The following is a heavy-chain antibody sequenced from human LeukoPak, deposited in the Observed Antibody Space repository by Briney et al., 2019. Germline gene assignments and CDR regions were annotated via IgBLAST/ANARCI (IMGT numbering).Heavy chain of an antibody. D-gene: IGHD2-15*01. Sequence: GGSLRLSCAASGFTFSTYSMKWVRQAPGKGLEWVSSISSGSGYIYYADSVRVRFTISRDNAKNSLYLQMNSVRAEDTAVYYCARDGVYCSGGSCDHLDYWGQGTLVTVSS. CDR1: GFTFSTYS. CDR2: ISSGSGYI. V-gene: IGHV3-21*01. CDR3: ARDGVYCSGGSCDHLDY. J-gene: IGHJ4*02.